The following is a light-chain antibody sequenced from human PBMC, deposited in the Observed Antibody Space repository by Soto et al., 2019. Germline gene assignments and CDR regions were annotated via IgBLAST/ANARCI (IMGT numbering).Light chain of an antibody. J-gene: IGKJ1*01. CDR1: QTISSW. Sequence: DIQMTQSPSTLSGSVGDRVTITCLASQTISSWLAWYQQKPGKAPKLLIYKASTLKSGAPSRFSGSGSGTEFTLTISSLQPDDFATYYRQHYNSYSEAFGQGTKGDIK. V-gene: IGKV1-5*03. CDR2: KAS. CDR3: QHYNSYSEA.